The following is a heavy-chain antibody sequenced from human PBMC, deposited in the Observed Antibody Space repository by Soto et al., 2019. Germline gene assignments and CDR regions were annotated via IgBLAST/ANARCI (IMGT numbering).Heavy chain of an antibody. CDR1: GYSFTSNW. D-gene: IGHD3-16*01. J-gene: IGHJ4*02. V-gene: IGHV5-51*01. CDR3: ARHQRADASRKIDC. CDR2: TNPADSDI. Sequence: PGESLKISCQGSGYSFTSNWIGWVRQMPGKGLEWMGITNPADSDIKYSPSFQGQVTISADKSIGTAYLQWSSLKASDTAMYYCARHQRADASRKIDCWGQGTLVTVSS.